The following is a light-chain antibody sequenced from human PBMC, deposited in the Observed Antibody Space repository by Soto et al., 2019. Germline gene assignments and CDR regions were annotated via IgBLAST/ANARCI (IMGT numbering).Light chain of an antibody. J-gene: IGKJ1*01. V-gene: IGKV3-11*01. CDR3: QQFGASLTWT. Sequence: EIVLTQSPGTLSLSPGERATLSCRASQTVSSSLAWYQQKPGQAPRLLIYEAYNRATGIPARFSGSGSGTDFTLTISRLEPEDFAVYYCQQFGASLTWTCGQGTKVDIK. CDR1: QTVSSS. CDR2: EAY.